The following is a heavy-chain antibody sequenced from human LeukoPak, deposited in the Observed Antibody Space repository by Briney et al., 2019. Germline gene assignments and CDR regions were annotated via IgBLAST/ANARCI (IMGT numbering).Heavy chain of an antibody. CDR1: GGPKSSYY. V-gene: IGHV4-59*13. D-gene: IGHD2-21*02. CDR2: IYYSGKT. J-gene: IGHJ3*02. CDR3: ARLYDHDRSGDPDTVDM. Sequence: PSETLSLTCSVSGGPKSSYYWIWIRQPPGKGLEWIGYIYYSGKTYYNPSLKSRVSISVDTSKNHFSLKLTSVTAADTAVYSCARLYDHDRSGDPDTVDMWGQGTMVTVSS.